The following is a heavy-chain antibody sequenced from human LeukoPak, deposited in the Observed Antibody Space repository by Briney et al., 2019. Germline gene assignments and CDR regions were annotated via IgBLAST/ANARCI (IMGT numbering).Heavy chain of an antibody. D-gene: IGHD2-2*01. J-gene: IGHJ4*02. V-gene: IGHV1-3*01. CDR3: ARDRGDIVVVPAAMELDY. CDR2: INAGNGNT. CDR1: GYTFTSYA. Sequence: ASVKVSCKASGYTFTSYAMHWVRQAPGQRLEWMGWINAGNGNTNYSQKFQGRVTFTRDTSASTAYMELSSLRSEDTAVYYCARDRGDIVVVPAAMELDYWGQGTLVTVSS.